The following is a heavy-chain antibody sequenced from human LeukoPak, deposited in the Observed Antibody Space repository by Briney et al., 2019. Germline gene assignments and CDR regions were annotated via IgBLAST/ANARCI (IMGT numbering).Heavy chain of an antibody. CDR3: ARSPGVGTVDY. J-gene: IGHJ4*02. D-gene: IGHD3-3*01. Sequence: SGGSLRLSCAASGFSFSIYWMSWVRQAPGQGLEWVANINRGGSETYYVDSVKGRFTISRDNAKNSLFLQLNSLRAEDTAVYYCARSPGVGTVDYWGQGSLVTVSS. CDR2: INRGGSET. V-gene: IGHV3-7*01. CDR1: GFSFSIYW.